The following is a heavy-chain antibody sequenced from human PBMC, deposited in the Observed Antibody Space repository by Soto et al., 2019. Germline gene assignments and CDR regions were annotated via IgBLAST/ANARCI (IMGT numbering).Heavy chain of an antibody. Sequence: SETLSLTCAVSGASVTSDDHSWNWIRQPPGKTLEWVGYIYRRESTNYNPSLKSRVTISVDRSKNQFSLKLSSVTAADTAVYYCARVPSPWGQGTLVTVSS. J-gene: IGHJ5*02. CDR1: GASVTSDDHS. CDR3: ARVPSP. V-gene: IGHV4-30-2*01. CDR2: IYRREST.